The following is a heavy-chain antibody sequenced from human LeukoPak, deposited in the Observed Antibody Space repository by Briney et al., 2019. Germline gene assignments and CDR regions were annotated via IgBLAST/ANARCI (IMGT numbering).Heavy chain of an antibody. CDR3: ARGKPRYYDSSGYLFDY. CDR2: INHSGST. Sequence: SETLSLTCAVYGGSFSGYYWSWIRQPPGKGLEWIGEINHSGSTNYNPSLKSRVTTSVDTFKNQFSLKLSSVTAADTAVYYCARGKPRYYDSSGYLFDYWGQGTLVTVSS. CDR1: GGSFSGYY. J-gene: IGHJ4*02. D-gene: IGHD3-22*01. V-gene: IGHV4-34*01.